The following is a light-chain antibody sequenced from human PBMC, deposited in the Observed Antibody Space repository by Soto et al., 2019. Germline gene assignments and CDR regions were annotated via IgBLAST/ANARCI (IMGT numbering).Light chain of an antibody. V-gene: IGKV1-39*01. CDR3: QQSYSTPPT. CDR1: QGIGRN. Sequence: DIQMTQSPASLSASVGDRVTISCRARQGIGRNLNWYQQKPGKAPTLLIFTSSSLQSGVPSRFSGSGSGTDFILTISSLQPEDFATYYCQQSYSTPPTFGQGTKVEIK. CDR2: TSS. J-gene: IGKJ1*01.